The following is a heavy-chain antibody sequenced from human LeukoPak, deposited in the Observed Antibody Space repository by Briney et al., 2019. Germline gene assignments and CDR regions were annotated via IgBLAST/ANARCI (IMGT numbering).Heavy chain of an antibody. D-gene: IGHD3-22*01. Sequence: SDTLSLTCTVSGNSISTSKSYWGWIRQPPLKGLEWIGSIYFSGNTYYNASLKSRVTISVDTSKNQFSLKLSSVTAADTAVYYCARHPNTMIVVARGSYYFDYWGQGTLVTVSS. V-gene: IGHV4-39*01. J-gene: IGHJ4*02. CDR2: IYFSGNT. CDR1: GNSISTSKSY. CDR3: ARHPNTMIVVARGSYYFDY.